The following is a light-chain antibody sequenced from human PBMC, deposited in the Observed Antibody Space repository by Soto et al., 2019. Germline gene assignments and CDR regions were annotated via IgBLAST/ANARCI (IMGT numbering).Light chain of an antibody. CDR3: SLYTSSDTPYV. J-gene: IGLJ1*01. CDR2: VVS. V-gene: IGLV2-14*01. Sequence: QSALTQPASVSGSPGQSITISCTGTSSDVGVYDYVSWYQQHPDKAPKLIIFVVSNRPSGVSNRFSGSKSGNTASLTISGLQAEDEADYYCSLYTSSDTPYVFGTGTKLTVL. CDR1: SSDVGVYDY.